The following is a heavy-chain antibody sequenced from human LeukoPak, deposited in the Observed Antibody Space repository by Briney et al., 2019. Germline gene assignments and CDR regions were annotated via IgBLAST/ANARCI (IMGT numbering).Heavy chain of an antibody. J-gene: IGHJ4*02. CDR2: ISSSSSTI. CDR3: ARVNYGSGSPTFDY. V-gene: IGHV3-48*01. CDR1: GFTFSSYS. Sequence: GGSLRLSCAASGFTFSSYSMNWVRQVPGKGLEWVSYISSSSSTIYYADSVKGRFTISRDNAKNSLYLQMNSLRAEDTAVYYCARVNYGSGSPTFDYWGQGTLVTVSS. D-gene: IGHD3-10*01.